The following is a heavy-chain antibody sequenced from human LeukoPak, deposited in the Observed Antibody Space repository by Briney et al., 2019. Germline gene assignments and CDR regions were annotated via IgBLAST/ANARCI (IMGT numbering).Heavy chain of an antibody. CDR3: ASGLRELQRAEYFQH. CDR2: IIPILGIA. J-gene: IGHJ1*01. V-gene: IGHV1-69*04. CDR1: GGTFSSYA. D-gene: IGHD1-26*01. Sequence: SVKVSCKASGGTFSSYAISWVRQAPGQGLEWMGRIIPILGIANYAQRFQGRVTITADKSTSTAYMELSSLRSEDTAVYYCASGLRELQRAEYFQHWGQGTLVTVSS.